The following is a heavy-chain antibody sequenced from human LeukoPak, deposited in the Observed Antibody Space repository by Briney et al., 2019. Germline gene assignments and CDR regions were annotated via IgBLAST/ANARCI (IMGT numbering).Heavy chain of an antibody. V-gene: IGHV1-24*01. J-gene: IGHJ3*02. D-gene: IGHD2-15*01. CDR3: ATRRPYCSGGSCYYDAFDI. CDR2: FDPEDGET. Sequence: ASVKVSCKVSGYTLTELSMHWVRQAPGKGLEWMGGFDPEDGETIYAQKFQGSVTMTEYTSTDTAYMELSSLRSEDTAVYYCATRRPYCSGGSCYYDAFDIWGQGTMVTVSS. CDR1: GYTLTELS.